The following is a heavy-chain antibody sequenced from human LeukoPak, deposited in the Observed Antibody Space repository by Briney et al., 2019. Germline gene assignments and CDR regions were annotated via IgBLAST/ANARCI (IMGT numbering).Heavy chain of an antibody. CDR3: ARDRSLAGAGGYACDI. CDR2: IIPIFGTT. J-gene: IGHJ3*02. Sequence: GASVKVSCKASGGTFSSYAISWVRQALGQGLEWMGGIIPIFGTTNYAQRFQGRVTITADKSTSTAYMELSSLRSEDTAVYYCARDRSLAGAGGYACDIWGQGTMVTVSS. D-gene: IGHD1-26*01. V-gene: IGHV1-69*06. CDR1: GGTFSSYA.